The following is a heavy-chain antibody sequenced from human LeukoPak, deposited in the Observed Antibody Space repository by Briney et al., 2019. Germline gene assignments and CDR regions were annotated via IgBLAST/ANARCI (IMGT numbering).Heavy chain of an antibody. J-gene: IGHJ5*02. CDR1: GFTFSSYS. V-gene: IGHV3-48*04. CDR3: AASDSSSWYYWFDP. Sequence: PGGSLRLSCAASGFTFSSYSMNWVRQAPGKGLEWVSYISSSSSTIYYVDSVKGRFTISRDNAKNSLYLQMNSLRAEDTAVYYCAASDSSSWYYWFDPWGQGTLVTVSS. D-gene: IGHD6-13*01. CDR2: ISSSSSTI.